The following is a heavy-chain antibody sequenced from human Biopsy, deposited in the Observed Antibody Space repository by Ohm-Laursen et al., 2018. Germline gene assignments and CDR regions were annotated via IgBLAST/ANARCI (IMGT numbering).Heavy chain of an antibody. V-gene: IGHV1-2*02. Sequence: VSSVKVSCKASGYTFTAFSVHWLRQAPGQGLEWMGWINPKSGDTDYPQNFQGRVSMTRDTSISTAYMDLSRLRSDDTAVYYCARDPHGEGRDYGSYFDYWGQGTLVTVSS. CDR3: ARDPHGEGRDYGSYFDY. CDR1: GYTFTAFS. CDR2: INPKSGDT. D-gene: IGHD4-17*01. J-gene: IGHJ4*02.